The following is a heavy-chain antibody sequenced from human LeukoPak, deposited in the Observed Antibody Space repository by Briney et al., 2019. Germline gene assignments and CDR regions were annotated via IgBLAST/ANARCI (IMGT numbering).Heavy chain of an antibody. Sequence: KPSETLSLTCTVSGGSISSSSYYWGWIRQPPGKGLEWIGSIYYSGSTYYNPSLKSRVTISVDTSKNQFSLKLSSVTAADTAVYYCARERGRTMVRGATIQHWGQGTLVTVSS. CDR1: GGSISSSSYY. V-gene: IGHV4-39*07. D-gene: IGHD3-10*01. CDR3: ARERGRTMVRGATIQH. J-gene: IGHJ1*01. CDR2: IYYSGST.